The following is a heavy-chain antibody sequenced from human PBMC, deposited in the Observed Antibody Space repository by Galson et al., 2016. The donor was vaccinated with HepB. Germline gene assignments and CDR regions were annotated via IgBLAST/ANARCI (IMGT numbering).Heavy chain of an antibody. CDR1: GFAVNTNY. Sequence: SLRLSCAASGFAVNTNYMTWVRQAPGKGLEWVSVIYSGGSTFYADAVKGRFTISRDNSKNTLYLEMNSLRAEDTAVYYCARTVKNSVTSTYYPAWGQGTLVAVSS. D-gene: IGHD3-22*01. CDR3: ARTVKNSVTSTYYPA. CDR2: IYSGGST. V-gene: IGHV3-66*01. J-gene: IGHJ4*02.